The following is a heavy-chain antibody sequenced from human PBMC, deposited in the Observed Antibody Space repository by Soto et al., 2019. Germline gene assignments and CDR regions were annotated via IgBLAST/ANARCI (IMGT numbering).Heavy chain of an antibody. J-gene: IGHJ6*03. CDR1: GDSVSSNRAG. V-gene: IGHV6-1*01. D-gene: IGHD3-16*01. Sequence: SQTLSLTCAISGDSVSSNRAGWNWIRQSPSRGLEWLGRTLYRSKWINDYAVSVKSRITINRDTSKNQFSLQLNSVTPEDTAIYYCERDLGLRSYAMDVWGKGTTVTVSS. CDR2: TLYRSKWIN. CDR3: ERDLGLRSYAMDV.